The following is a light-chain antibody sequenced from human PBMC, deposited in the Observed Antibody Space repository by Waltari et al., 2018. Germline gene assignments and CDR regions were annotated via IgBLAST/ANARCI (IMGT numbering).Light chain of an antibody. CDR2: EAS. V-gene: IGKV1-5*03. CDR3: QQFNTYPIP. CDR1: HSISTW. J-gene: IGKJ3*01. Sequence: DIQMTQSPSTLSASVGDRVTITCRASHSISTWLAWYQQKPGKAPKLLIYEASSLENGGPSRFSGSGSVTEFTLTISSLQPDDFATYYCQQFNTYPIPFGRGTKVDIK.